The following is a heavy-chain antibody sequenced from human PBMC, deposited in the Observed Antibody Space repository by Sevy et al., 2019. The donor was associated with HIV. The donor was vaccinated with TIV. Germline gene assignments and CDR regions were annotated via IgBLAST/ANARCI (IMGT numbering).Heavy chain of an antibody. CDR3: AKDRSRRYYDILTGYFKGDALDI. Sequence: GGSLRLSCAASGFTFRSYGMHWVRQAPGKGLEWVAFIWYDGTNQYYVDSVKGRFTISRDNSKGTLYLQMNSLRAEDTAVYYCAKDRSRRYYDILTGYFKGDALDIWGQGTMVTVSS. CDR1: GFTFRSYG. J-gene: IGHJ3*02. D-gene: IGHD3-9*01. V-gene: IGHV3-30*02. CDR2: IWYDGTNQ.